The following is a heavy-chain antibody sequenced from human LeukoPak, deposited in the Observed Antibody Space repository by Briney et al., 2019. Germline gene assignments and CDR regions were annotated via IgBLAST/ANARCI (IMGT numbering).Heavy chain of an antibody. CDR3: ARADGSGSFYGMDV. D-gene: IGHD3-10*01. CDR2: INPNSGGT. CDR1: GYTFTGYY. Sequence: ASVKVSCKASGYTFTGYYMHWVRQAPGQGLEWMGWINPNSGGTNYAQKFQGWVTMTRDTSISTAYMELSRLRSDDTAVYYCARADGSGSFYGMDVWGQGTTVTVSS. V-gene: IGHV1-2*04. J-gene: IGHJ6*02.